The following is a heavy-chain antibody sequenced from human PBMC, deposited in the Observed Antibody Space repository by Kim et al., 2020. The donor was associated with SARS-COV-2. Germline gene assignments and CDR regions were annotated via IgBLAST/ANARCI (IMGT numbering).Heavy chain of an antibody. D-gene: IGHD4-17*01. Sequence: GGSLRLSCAASGFTFSSYALHWVRQAPGKGPEWVAVISYDGSNKYYADPVKGRFTISRDNSKNTLYLQMNSLRTEDTGVYYCATDLRHYGDYVWVFD. CDR1: GFTFSSYA. CDR2: ISYDGSNK. CDR3: ATDLRHYGDYVWVFD. V-gene: IGHV3-30-3*01. J-gene: IGHJ3*02.